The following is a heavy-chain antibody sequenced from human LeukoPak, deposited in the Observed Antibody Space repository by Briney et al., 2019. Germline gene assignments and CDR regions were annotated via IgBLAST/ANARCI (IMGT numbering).Heavy chain of an antibody. Sequence: GGSLRPSCAASGFTFSNSWMAWVRQAPGKGLEWVANIKQDGSTKHYADSLKDRFTISRDNRKNLLYVQMNSLRADDTAVYYCARDTDGSLDYWGQGILVTVAS. J-gene: IGHJ4*02. V-gene: IGHV3-7*01. CDR2: IKQDGSTK. CDR3: ARDTDGSLDY. CDR1: GFTFSNSW. D-gene: IGHD1-26*01.